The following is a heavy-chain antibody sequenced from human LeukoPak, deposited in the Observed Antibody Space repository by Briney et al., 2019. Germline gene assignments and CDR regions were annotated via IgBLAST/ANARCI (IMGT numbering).Heavy chain of an antibody. V-gene: IGHV1-69*05. J-gene: IGHJ5*02. Sequence: SVKVSCKASGGTFSSYAISWVRQAPGQGLEWMGRIIPIFGTANYAQKFQGRVTITTDESTSTAYMELSSLRSEDTAVHYCARDTATIYGDSDPNWFDPWGQGTLVTVSS. CDR1: GGTFSSYA. CDR2: IIPIFGTA. D-gene: IGHD4-17*01. CDR3: ARDTATIYGDSDPNWFDP.